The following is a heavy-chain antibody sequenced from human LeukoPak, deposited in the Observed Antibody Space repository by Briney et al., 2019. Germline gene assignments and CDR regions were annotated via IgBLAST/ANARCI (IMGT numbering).Heavy chain of an antibody. CDR2: IKQDGSEK. Sequence: GGSLRLSCAASGFTFSSYWMSWVRQAPGKGLEWVANIKQDGSEKYYVDSVKGRFTISRDNAKNSLYLQMNSLRAEDTAVYYCARARYGSGSYLRHWGQGTLVTVFS. V-gene: IGHV3-7*01. CDR1: GFTFSSYW. CDR3: ARARYGSGSYLRH. D-gene: IGHD3-10*01. J-gene: IGHJ4*02.